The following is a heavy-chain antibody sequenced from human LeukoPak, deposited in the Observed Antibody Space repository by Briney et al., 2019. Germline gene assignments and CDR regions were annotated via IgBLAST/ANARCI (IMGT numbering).Heavy chain of an antibody. CDR3: ARGRLYYDSSGYYYFDY. CDR2: ISGSGGST. J-gene: IGHJ4*02. V-gene: IGHV3-23*01. Sequence: GGSLRLSCAASGFTFSSYAMSWVRQAPGKGLEWVSAISGSGGSTYYADSVKGRFTISRDNSKNTLYLQMNSLRAEDTAVYYCARGRLYYDSSGYYYFDYWGQGTLVTVSS. CDR1: GFTFSSYA. D-gene: IGHD3-22*01.